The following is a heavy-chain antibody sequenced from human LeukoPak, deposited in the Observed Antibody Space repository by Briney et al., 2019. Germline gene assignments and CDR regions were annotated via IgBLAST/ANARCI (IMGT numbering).Heavy chain of an antibody. D-gene: IGHD6-13*01. CDR3: ARVGAAAAGTHLDY. CDR2: IIPIFGTA. CDR1: GGTFSSYA. J-gene: IGHJ4*02. Sequence: SVKVSCKASGGTFSSYAISWVRQAPGQGLEWMGGIIPIFGTANYAQKFQGRVTITADESTSTAYMELSSLRSEDTAVYYCARVGAAAAGTHLDYWGQGTLVTVSS. V-gene: IGHV1-69*13.